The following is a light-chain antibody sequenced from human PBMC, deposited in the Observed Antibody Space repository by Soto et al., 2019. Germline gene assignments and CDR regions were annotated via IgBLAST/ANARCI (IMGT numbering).Light chain of an antibody. CDR1: QSVSSSF. CDR2: GAS. V-gene: IGKV3-20*01. Sequence: EIVLTQSPGTLSLSPGERATLSCRASQSVSSSFLAWYQQKPGQAPRLLIYGASSRATGIPDRFSGSGSGALFTLTFSSLDPEDVAVYYCQQYRRLPLTFGGGTKVEIK. J-gene: IGKJ4*01. CDR3: QQYRRLPLT.